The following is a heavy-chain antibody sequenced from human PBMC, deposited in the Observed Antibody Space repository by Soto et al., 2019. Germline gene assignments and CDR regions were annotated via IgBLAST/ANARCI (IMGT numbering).Heavy chain of an antibody. CDR3: ASGLEQHSGSWYDY. Sequence: EVQLVESGGGLVQPGGSLRLSCAASGFTFRSNWMHWVRQAPGKGLVWVSRINSDGSTTTYADSVKGRFTISRDNAKNTVYLQMNSVRAEDTAVYYCASGLEQHSGSWYDYWGQGTQVAVSS. CDR1: GFTFRSNW. J-gene: IGHJ4*02. D-gene: IGHD6-13*01. V-gene: IGHV3-74*01. CDR2: INSDGSTT.